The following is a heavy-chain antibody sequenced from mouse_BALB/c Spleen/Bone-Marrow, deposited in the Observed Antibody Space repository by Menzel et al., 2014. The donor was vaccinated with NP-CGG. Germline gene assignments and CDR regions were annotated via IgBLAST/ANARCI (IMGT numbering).Heavy chain of an antibody. CDR2: IVPSTAYS. D-gene: IGHD2-3*01. CDR3: AREETYDGCYGHFDY. CDR1: GYSFTSYT. V-gene: IGHV1-4*01. Sequence: VQLQQSGAELARPGASVRMSCKASGYSFTSYTIHWLKQRPGQGLEWIAYIVPSTAYSNYNQKFKDRATLTADKSSSAASMQLSSLTSKNSAVDYCAREETYDGCYGHFDYWGPGTTLTVSS. J-gene: IGHJ2*01.